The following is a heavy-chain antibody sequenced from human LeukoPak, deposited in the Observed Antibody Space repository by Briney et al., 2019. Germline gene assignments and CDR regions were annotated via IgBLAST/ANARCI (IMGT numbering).Heavy chain of an antibody. CDR2: ISGNGGKT. CDR1: GFTFSSYA. V-gene: IGHV3-23*01. CDR3: AKDQGSYGMDV. J-gene: IGHJ6*02. D-gene: IGHD3-10*01. Sequence: GGSLRLSCAASGFTFSSYAVSWVRQAPGKGLEWVSAISGNGGKTYYADSVKGRFTISRDNSRSTLYLQMNSLRAEDTAIYYCAKDQGSYGMDVWGQGTTVTVSS.